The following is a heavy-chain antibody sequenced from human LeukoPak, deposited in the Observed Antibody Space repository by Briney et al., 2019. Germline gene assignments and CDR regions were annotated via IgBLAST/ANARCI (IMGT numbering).Heavy chain of an antibody. D-gene: IGHD1-26*01. V-gene: IGHV1-18*01. CDR2: ISAYNGNT. Sequence: ASVKVSCKASGYTFTSYGISWVRQAPGQGLEWMGWISAYNGNTNYAQKLQGRVTMTTDTSTSTAYMELRSLRSDDTAVYYCARDLSGSYHVDDFDIWGQGTMVTVSS. J-gene: IGHJ3*02. CDR1: GYTFTSYG. CDR3: ARDLSGSYHVDDFDI.